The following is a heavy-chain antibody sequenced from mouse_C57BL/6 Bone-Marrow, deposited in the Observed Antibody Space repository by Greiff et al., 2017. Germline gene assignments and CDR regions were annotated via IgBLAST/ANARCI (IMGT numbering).Heavy chain of an antibody. CDR3: ARSRSGSNYFDY. Sequence: QVQLQQSGAELARPGASVKLSCKASGYTFTSYGISWVKQRTGQGLEWIGEIYPRSGNTYYNEKFKGKATLTADKSSSTAYMELRSLTSEDSAVYFCARSRSGSNYFDYWGQGTTLTVSS. V-gene: IGHV1-81*01. D-gene: IGHD5-1*01. CDR1: GYTFTSYG. CDR2: IYPRSGNT. J-gene: IGHJ2*01.